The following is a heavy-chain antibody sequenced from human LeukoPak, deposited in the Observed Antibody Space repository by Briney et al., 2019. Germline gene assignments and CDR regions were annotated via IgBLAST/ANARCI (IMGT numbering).Heavy chain of an antibody. D-gene: IGHD6-13*01. J-gene: IGHJ3*02. CDR1: GGTFTSYY. V-gene: IGHV1-46*01. Sequence: ASVKVSCKASGGTFTSYYMHWVRQAPGQGLEWMGIINPGGGRTSYAQKFQGRVTMTRDMSTSTVYMELSSLRSEDTAVYYCARAGGEAAAAIDAFDIWGQGTMVTVSS. CDR2: INPGGGRT. CDR3: ARAGGEAAAAIDAFDI.